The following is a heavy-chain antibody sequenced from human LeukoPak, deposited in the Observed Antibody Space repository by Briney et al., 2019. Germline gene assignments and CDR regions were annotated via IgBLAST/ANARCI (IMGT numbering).Heavy chain of an antibody. D-gene: IGHD5-12*01. J-gene: IGHJ4*02. Sequence: GGSLRLSCAASGFTFTNNWMTWVRQAPGKGLEWVANIKEDESEKYYVDSVKGRFTIPRDNAKNSVYLQMNRLKAEDTAVYYCARGRATDYWGQGTLVTVSS. V-gene: IGHV3-7*04. CDR1: GFTFTNNW. CDR2: IKEDESEK. CDR3: ARGRATDY.